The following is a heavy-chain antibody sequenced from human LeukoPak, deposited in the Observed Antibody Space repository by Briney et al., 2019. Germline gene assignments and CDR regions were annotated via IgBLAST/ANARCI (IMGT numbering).Heavy chain of an antibody. V-gene: IGHV4-34*01. CDR3: ARVSYTPGYYYYYYMDV. CDR2: INHSGST. J-gene: IGHJ6*03. D-gene: IGHD3-10*01. Sequence: SETLSLTCAVYGGSFSGYYWSWIRQPPGKGLEWIGEINHSGSTNYNPSLKSRVTISVDTSKNQFSLNLSSVTAADTAVYYCARVSYTPGYYYYYYMDVWGKGTTVTVSS. CDR1: GGSFSGYY.